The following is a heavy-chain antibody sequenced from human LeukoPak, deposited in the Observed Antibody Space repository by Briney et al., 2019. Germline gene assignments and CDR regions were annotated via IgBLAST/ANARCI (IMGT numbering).Heavy chain of an antibody. Sequence: GGSLRLSCAASGFTFSSYAMSWVRQAPGKGLEWVSAISGSGGSTYYADSVKGRFTISRDNSKNTLYLQMNSLRAEDTAVYHCVGGVAPYYYYGMDVWGQGTTVTVSS. CDR1: GFTFSSYA. D-gene: IGHD3-16*01. V-gene: IGHV3-23*01. J-gene: IGHJ6*02. CDR3: VGGVAPYYYYGMDV. CDR2: ISGSGGST.